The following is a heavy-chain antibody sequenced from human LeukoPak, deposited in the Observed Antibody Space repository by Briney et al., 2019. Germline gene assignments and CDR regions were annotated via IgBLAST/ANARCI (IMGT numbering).Heavy chain of an antibody. D-gene: IGHD6-13*01. CDR3: AKDQEGIAAAIDY. J-gene: IGHJ4*02. CDR1: GFTFSDYY. CDR2: ISSSSSTT. Sequence: PGGSLRLSCAASGFTFSDYYMSWIRQAPGKGLEWVSYISSSSSTTYYADSVKGRFTISRDNAKNSLYLQMNSLRAEDTAVYYCAKDQEGIAAAIDYWGQGTLVTVSS. V-gene: IGHV3-11*04.